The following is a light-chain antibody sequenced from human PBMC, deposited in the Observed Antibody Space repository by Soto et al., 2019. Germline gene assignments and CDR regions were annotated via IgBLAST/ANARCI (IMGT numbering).Light chain of an antibody. Sequence: EIVLTQSPGTLSLSPGERATLSCRASQSVSSSYLAWDQQKPGQAPRLLIYGASSRAIGIPDRFSGSGSGTDFTLTISRLEPEDFAVYNCQQYGSSRLTFGGGTKVEIK. CDR2: GAS. J-gene: IGKJ4*01. V-gene: IGKV3-20*01. CDR3: QQYGSSRLT. CDR1: QSVSSSY.